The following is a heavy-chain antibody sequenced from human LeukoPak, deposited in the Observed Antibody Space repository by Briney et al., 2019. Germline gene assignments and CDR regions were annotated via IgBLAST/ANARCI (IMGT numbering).Heavy chain of an antibody. Sequence: GGSLRLSCAASGFTFSSYEMNWVRQAPGKGLEWVSYISRSGRTIYYADSVKGRFTISRDNAKNSLYLQMNSLRAEDTAVYYCARNDWFDYWGQGTLVTVSS. V-gene: IGHV3-48*03. D-gene: IGHD3-3*01. CDR2: ISRSGRTI. J-gene: IGHJ4*02. CDR1: GFTFSSYE. CDR3: ARNDWFDY.